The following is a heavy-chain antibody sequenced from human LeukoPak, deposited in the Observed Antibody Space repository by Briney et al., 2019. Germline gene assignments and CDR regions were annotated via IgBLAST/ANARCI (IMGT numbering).Heavy chain of an antibody. Sequence: GGSLRLSCAASGFTFRNYAMHWVRQAPGKGLEWVAVISYDGSDKYYVDSVKGRFTISRDNSRNTLYLQMNSLSADDTAAYYCAKDIGGTSFSNWFDPWGQGTLVTVSS. J-gene: IGHJ5*02. CDR1: GFTFRNYA. CDR2: ISYDGSDK. V-gene: IGHV3-33*06. CDR3: AKDIGGTSFSNWFDP. D-gene: IGHD2-15*01.